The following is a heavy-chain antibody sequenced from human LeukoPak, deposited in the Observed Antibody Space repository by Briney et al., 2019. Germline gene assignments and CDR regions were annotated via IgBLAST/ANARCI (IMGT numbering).Heavy chain of an antibody. J-gene: IGHJ4*02. CDR3: ARDDTRGYSYGYADY. Sequence: PGGSLRLSCAASGFTFSSYDMHWVRQATGKGLEWVSAIGTAGDTYYPGSVKGRFTISRDNAKNSLYLQMNSLRAEDTAVYYCARDDTRGYSYGYADYGGQGTLVTVSS. CDR1: GFTFSSYD. D-gene: IGHD5-18*01. CDR2: IGTAGDT. V-gene: IGHV3-13*01.